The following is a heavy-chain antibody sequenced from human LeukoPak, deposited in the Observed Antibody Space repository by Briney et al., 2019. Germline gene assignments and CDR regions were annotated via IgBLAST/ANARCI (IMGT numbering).Heavy chain of an antibody. CDR3: ARIPDTGYYYGMDV. Sequence: SVNVSCKASGSTFSSYAINWVRQAPGQGLEWMGRIIPIFGIANYAQKFQGRVTITADKSTSTAYMELSSLRSEDTAVYYCARIPDTGYYYGMDVWGQGTTVTVSS. D-gene: IGHD5-18*01. J-gene: IGHJ6*02. CDR1: GSTFSSYA. V-gene: IGHV1-69*04. CDR2: IIPIFGIA.